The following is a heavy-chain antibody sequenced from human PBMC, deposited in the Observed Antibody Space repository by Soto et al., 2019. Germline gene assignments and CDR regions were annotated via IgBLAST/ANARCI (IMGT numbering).Heavy chain of an antibody. CDR1: GGSISSSSYY. V-gene: IGHV4-39*01. CDR2: IYYSGST. Sequence: SETLSLTCTVSGGSISSSSYYWGWIRQPPGKGLEWIGSIYYSGSTYYNPSLKSRVTISVDTSKNQFSLKLSSVTAADTAVYYCARHEEGGYCSSTSCYVRAAYYYGMDVWGQGTTVTVSS. J-gene: IGHJ6*02. D-gene: IGHD2-2*01. CDR3: ARHEEGGYCSSTSCYVRAAYYYGMDV.